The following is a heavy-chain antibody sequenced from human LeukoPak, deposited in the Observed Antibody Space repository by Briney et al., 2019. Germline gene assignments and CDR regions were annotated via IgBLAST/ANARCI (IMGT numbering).Heavy chain of an antibody. V-gene: IGHV4-59*12. Sequence: PSETLSLTCIVSGGSISSFYWSWIRQPPGKGLEWIGYIYYSGSTNYNPSLKSRVTISVDTSKNQFSLKLSSVTAADTAVYYCAKRRGLELTYYYHMDVWGKGTTVTVSS. J-gene: IGHJ6*03. CDR3: AKRRGLELTYYYHMDV. CDR2: IYYSGST. CDR1: GGSISSFY. D-gene: IGHD1-7*01.